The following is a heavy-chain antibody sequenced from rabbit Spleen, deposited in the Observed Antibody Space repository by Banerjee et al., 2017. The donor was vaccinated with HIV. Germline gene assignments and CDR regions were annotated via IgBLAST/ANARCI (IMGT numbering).Heavy chain of an antibody. J-gene: IGHJ4*01. V-gene: IGHV1S40*01. D-gene: IGHD1-1*01. CDR1: GFTLSNNYV. CDR2: INTGSGSA. Sequence: QSLEESGGDLVKPGASLTLTCTASGFTLSNNYVICWVRQAPGKGLEWIGCINTGSGSAYYASWAKGRFTMSKTSSTTVTLQMTSLTAADTATYFCASDLHINYSLWGQGTLVTVS. CDR3: ASDLHINYSL.